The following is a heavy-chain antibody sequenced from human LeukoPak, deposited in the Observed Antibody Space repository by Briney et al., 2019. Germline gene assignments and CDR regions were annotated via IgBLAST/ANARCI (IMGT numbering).Heavy chain of an antibody. J-gene: IGHJ5*02. Sequence: GGSLRLSCAASGFTFSSYWMHWVRQAPGKGLVWVSRINSDGSSTSYADSVKGRFTISRDNAKNTLYLQMNSLRAEDTAVYYCARCPVALGWVWFDPWGQGTLVTVSS. CDR2: INSDGSST. CDR1: GFTFSSYW. V-gene: IGHV3-74*01. CDR3: ARCPVALGWVWFDP. D-gene: IGHD2-15*01.